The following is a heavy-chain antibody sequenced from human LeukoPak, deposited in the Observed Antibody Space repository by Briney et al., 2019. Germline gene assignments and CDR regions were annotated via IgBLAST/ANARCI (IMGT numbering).Heavy chain of an antibody. CDR3: ARPYYYGSGRVFDY. Sequence: GRSLRLPCAASGFTFSSYGMHWVRQAPGKGLEWVAVIWYDGSNKYYADSVKGRFTISRDNSKNTLYLQMNSLRAEDTAVYYCARPYYYGSGRVFDYWGQGPLVTVSS. CDR2: IWYDGSNK. V-gene: IGHV3-33*01. J-gene: IGHJ4*02. CDR1: GFTFSSYG. D-gene: IGHD3-10*01.